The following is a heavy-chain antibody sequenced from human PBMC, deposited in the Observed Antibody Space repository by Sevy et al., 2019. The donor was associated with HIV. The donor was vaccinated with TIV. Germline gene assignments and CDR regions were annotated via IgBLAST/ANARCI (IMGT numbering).Heavy chain of an antibody. Sequence: GGSLRLSCTASGFTFNSYTMNWVRQAPGKGLEWVSSISFSNNYIYYADSVKGRFTISEDNARNSLFLQMNSLRVEDTALYYCARPYGSGSWEAFDLWGRGTLVTVSS. D-gene: IGHD3-10*01. J-gene: IGHJ3*01. V-gene: IGHV3-21*01. CDR1: GFTFNSYT. CDR3: ARPYGSGSWEAFDL. CDR2: ISFSNNYI.